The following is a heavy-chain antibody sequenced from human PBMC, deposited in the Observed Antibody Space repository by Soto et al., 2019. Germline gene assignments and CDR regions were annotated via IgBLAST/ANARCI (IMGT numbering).Heavy chain of an antibody. J-gene: IGHJ6*02. V-gene: IGHV4-31*03. CDR3: ARDRIDYGDYYYYYGMDV. D-gene: IGHD4-17*01. CDR1: GGSISSGGYY. Sequence: QVQLQESGPGLVKPSQTLSLTCTVSGGSISSGGYYWSWIRQHPGKGLEWIGYIYYSGSTYYNPSLKSRVTISVDTSKNQFSLKLSSVTAADTAVYYCARDRIDYGDYYYYYGMDVWGQGTTVTVSS. CDR2: IYYSGST.